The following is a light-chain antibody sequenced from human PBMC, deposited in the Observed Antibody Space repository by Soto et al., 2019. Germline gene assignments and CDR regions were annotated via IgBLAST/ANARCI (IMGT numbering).Light chain of an antibody. V-gene: IGKV3-20*01. CDR1: QSVSRSY. CDR2: GAS. J-gene: IGKJ2*01. CDR3: HLYGSSVWGT. Sequence: EIVLTQSPGTLSLSPGERATLSCRASQSVSRSYLAWYQQKPGQAPRLLIYGASSRATGIPDRFSGSGSGTDFTLTISRLEPEDFAVYYCHLYGSSVWGTFGQGTKLEIK.